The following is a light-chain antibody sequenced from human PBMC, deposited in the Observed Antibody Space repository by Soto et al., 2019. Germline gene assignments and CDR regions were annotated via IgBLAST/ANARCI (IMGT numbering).Light chain of an antibody. CDR1: SSNIGAGYV. J-gene: IGLJ3*02. CDR3: QSYDSSLSGWV. CDR2: GNS. V-gene: IGLV1-40*01. Sequence: QSALTQPPSVSGAPGQRVTISCTGSSSNIGAGYVVHWYQQLPGTAPKLLIYGNSNRPSGVPDQFSGSKSGTSASLAITGLQAEDEADYYCQSYDSSLSGWVFGGGTKLTVL.